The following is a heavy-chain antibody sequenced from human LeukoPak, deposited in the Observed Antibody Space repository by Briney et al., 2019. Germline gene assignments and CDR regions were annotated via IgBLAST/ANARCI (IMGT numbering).Heavy chain of an antibody. Sequence: SETLSLTCTVSGGSISSYYWSCIRQPAGKGLEWIGRIYTSGSTNYNPSLKSRVTMSVDTSKNQFSLELSSVAAADTAVYYCARTNYYDSSGYSQPYYFDYWGQGTLVTVSS. J-gene: IGHJ4*02. CDR2: IYTSGST. V-gene: IGHV4-4*07. D-gene: IGHD3-22*01. CDR3: ARTNYYDSSGYSQPYYFDY. CDR1: GGSISSYY.